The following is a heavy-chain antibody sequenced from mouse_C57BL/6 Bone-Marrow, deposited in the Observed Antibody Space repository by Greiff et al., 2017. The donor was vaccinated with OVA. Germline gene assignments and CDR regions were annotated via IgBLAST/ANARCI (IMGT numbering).Heavy chain of an antibody. V-gene: IGHV1-15*01. CDR3: TRTYGSSYVYFDV. J-gene: IGHJ1*03. CDR1: GYTFTDYE. CDR2: IDPETGGT. D-gene: IGHD1-1*01. Sequence: VQRVESGAELVRPGASVTLSCKASGYTFTDYEMHWVKQTPVHGLEWIGAIDPETGGTAYNQKFKGKAILTADKSSSTAYMELRSLTSEDSAVDYCTRTYGSSYVYFDVWGTGTTVTVSS.